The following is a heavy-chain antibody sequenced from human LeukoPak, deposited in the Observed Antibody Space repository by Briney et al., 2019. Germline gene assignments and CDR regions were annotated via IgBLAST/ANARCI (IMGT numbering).Heavy chain of an antibody. V-gene: IGHV1-46*01. Sequence: ASVKVSCKASGYTFTGYYMHWVRQAPGQGLEWMGIINPSGVSTSYAQKFQGRVTITRDMSTSTVYMELSSLRSEDTAEYYCARVRKAVAGINWFDPWGQGTLVTVSS. D-gene: IGHD6-19*01. CDR1: GYTFTGYY. CDR3: ARVRKAVAGINWFDP. J-gene: IGHJ5*02. CDR2: INPSGVST.